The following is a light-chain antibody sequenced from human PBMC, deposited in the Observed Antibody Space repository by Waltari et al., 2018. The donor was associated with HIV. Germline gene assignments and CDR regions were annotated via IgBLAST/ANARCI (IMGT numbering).Light chain of an antibody. CDR3: AAWDDSLNGVL. CDR1: SSNIGSNT. V-gene: IGLV1-44*01. J-gene: IGLJ2*01. CDR2: SNN. Sequence: QSVLTQPPSASGTPGPRVTISCSGSSSNIGSNTVNWYQQLPGTAPKLLIYSNNLRPAGVPDRFSGSKSGTSASRAISGLQSEEEADYYSAAWDDSLNGVLFGGGTKLTVL.